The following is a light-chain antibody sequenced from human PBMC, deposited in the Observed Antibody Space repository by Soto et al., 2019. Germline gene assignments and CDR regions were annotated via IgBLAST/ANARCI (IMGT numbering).Light chain of an antibody. CDR1: QTISGW. CDR2: DAS. CDR3: LQYNGYYRT. Sequence: DIQMTQSPSTLSASVGDTVTITCRASQTISGWLACYHQRPGKAPNLLIFDASTLESGVPSRFSGSGSGTTFTLTISSLQSDDFATYYCLQYNGYYRTFGQGTKVDI. J-gene: IGKJ1*01. V-gene: IGKV1-5*01.